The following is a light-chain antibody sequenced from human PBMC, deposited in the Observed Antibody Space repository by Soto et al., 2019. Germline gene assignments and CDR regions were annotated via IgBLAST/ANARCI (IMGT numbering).Light chain of an antibody. CDR2: AAS. J-gene: IGKJ1*01. CDR1: KAFSNY. V-gene: IGKV1-27*01. Sequence: DIQMTQSPSSLSASVGARVTIPCRASKAFSNYLAWYQQKPGRVPELLIYAASTLQSGVPSRFSGSGSGTDFTLTISSLQPEDVATYYCQRYNSAPQTFGQGTKVEIK. CDR3: QRYNSAPQT.